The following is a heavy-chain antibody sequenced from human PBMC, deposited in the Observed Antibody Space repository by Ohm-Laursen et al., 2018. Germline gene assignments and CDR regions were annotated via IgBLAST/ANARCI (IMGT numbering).Heavy chain of an antibody. D-gene: IGHD1-26*01. CDR2: IYSGGST. CDR1: AFTVSSYY. Sequence: LSLTCAASAFTVSSYYMSWVRQAPGKGLEWVSVIYSGGSTYYADSVKGRFTISRDNSKNTVYLQMKSLRAEDTAVYYCARDLGGSYWFYFDYWGQGTLVTVSS. J-gene: IGHJ4*02. CDR3: ARDLGGSYWFYFDY. V-gene: IGHV3-66*01.